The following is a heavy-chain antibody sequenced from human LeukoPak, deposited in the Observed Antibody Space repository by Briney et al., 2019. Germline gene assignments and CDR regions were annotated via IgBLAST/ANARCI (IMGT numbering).Heavy chain of an antibody. D-gene: IGHD6-6*01. Sequence: GASVKVSCKASGYTFTSYYMHWVRQAPGQGLEWMGIINPSGGSTSCAQKFQGRVTMTRDTSTSTVYMELSSLRSEDTAVYYCARDPQYSSSWEYYFDYWGQGTLVTVSS. V-gene: IGHV1-46*01. CDR2: INPSGGST. J-gene: IGHJ4*02. CDR1: GYTFTSYY. CDR3: ARDPQYSSSWEYYFDY.